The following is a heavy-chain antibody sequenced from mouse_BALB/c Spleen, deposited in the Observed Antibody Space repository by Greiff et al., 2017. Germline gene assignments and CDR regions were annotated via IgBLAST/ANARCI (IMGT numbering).Heavy chain of an antibody. V-gene: IGHV2-9*02. CDR1: GFSLTSYG. J-gene: IGHJ4*01. Sequence: VQLQESGPGLVAPSQSLSITCTVSGFSLTSYGVHWVRQPPGKGLEWLGVIWAGGSTNYNSALMSRLSISKDNSKSQVFLKMNSLQTDDTAMYYCAREEENWAYAMDYWGQGTSVTVSS. CDR2: IWAGGST. CDR3: AREEENWAYAMDY. D-gene: IGHD4-1*01.